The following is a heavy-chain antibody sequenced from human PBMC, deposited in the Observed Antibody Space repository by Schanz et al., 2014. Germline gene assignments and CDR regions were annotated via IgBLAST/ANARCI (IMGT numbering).Heavy chain of an antibody. V-gene: IGHV1-69*02. CDR2: VIPILGFT. CDR1: GGTFSRLT. D-gene: IGHD4-17*01. J-gene: IGHJ5*02. Sequence: QVQLVQSGADVKKPGSSVRVSCKASGGTFSRLTFSWVRQAPGQGLEWMGRVIPILGFTHYAQKFQGRVTITADKSTTTAYMELNSLNSDDTAVYYCATLDYADSVSWGQGTLVTVSS. CDR3: ATLDYADSVS.